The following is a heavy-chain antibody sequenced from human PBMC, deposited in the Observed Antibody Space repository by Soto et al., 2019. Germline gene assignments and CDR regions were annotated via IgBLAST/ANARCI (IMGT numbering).Heavy chain of an antibody. V-gene: IGHV4-34*01. CDR3: ARGSSSRKGGWFDP. D-gene: IGHD6-13*01. Sequence: PSETLSLTCAVYGGSFSGYYWSWIRQPPGKGLEWIGEINHSGSTNYNPSLKSRVTISVDTSKNQFSLKLSSVTAADTAVYYCARGSSSRKGGWFDPWGQGTLVTVSS. J-gene: IGHJ5*02. CDR2: INHSGST. CDR1: GGSFSGYY.